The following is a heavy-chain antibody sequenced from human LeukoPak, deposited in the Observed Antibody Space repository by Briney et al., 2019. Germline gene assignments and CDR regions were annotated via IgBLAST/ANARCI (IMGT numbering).Heavy chain of an antibody. J-gene: IGHJ4*02. CDR2: ISYDGSNE. CDR3: AKAAVAGLYYFDY. D-gene: IGHD6-19*01. CDR1: GFTFSSYA. V-gene: IGHV3-30-3*01. Sequence: GGSLRLSCAASGFTFSSYAMHWVRQAPGKGLEWVAVISYDGSNEYYADSVKGRFTISRDNSKNTLYLQMNSLRAEDTAVYYCAKAAVAGLYYFDYWGQGTLVTVSS.